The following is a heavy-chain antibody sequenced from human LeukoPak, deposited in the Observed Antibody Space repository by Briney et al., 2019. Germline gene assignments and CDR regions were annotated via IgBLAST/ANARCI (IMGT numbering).Heavy chain of an antibody. D-gene: IGHD2-2*01. J-gene: IGHJ1*01. Sequence: PGGSLRLSCAASGFNFNTYAMSWVRQAPGKGLEWVSSISGSGSSTYYTDSVKGRFSISRDNSKNTLSLQMNSLRAEDTAVYYCAKLGDVVVVPAALVYFQHWGQGTLVTVSS. CDR1: GFNFNTYA. CDR2: ISGSGSST. V-gene: IGHV3-23*01. CDR3: AKLGDVVVVPAALVYFQH.